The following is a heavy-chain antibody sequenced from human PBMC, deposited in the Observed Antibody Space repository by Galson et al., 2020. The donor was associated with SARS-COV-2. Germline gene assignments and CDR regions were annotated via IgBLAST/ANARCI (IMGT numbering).Heavy chain of an antibody. D-gene: IGHD3-3*01. CDR2: ISSSGSTI. J-gene: IGHJ6*02. CDR1: GFTFSSYE. V-gene: IGHV3-48*03. Sequence: GESLKISCAASGFTFSSYEMNWVRQAPGKGLEWVSYISSSGSTIYYADSVKGRFTISRDNAKNSLYLQMNSLRAEDTAVYYCARNYDFWSVYSYYYYYGMDGWGQGTTVTVSS. CDR3: ARNYDFWSVYSYYYYYGMDG.